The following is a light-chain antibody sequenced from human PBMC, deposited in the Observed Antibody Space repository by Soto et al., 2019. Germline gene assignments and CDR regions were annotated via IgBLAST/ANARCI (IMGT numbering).Light chain of an antibody. CDR2: DAS. CDR3: QQRSNWTIT. Sequence: ILFTQSPGTLSLSPGERASLSCRASQSVSSSYLAWYQPKRGQAPRLLIYDASNRETGVPATFSGRGSWTDFTLTISNLEPEDFAVYYCQQRSNWTITVGQGTRLEI. V-gene: IGKV3D-20*02. CDR1: QSVSSSY. J-gene: IGKJ5*01.